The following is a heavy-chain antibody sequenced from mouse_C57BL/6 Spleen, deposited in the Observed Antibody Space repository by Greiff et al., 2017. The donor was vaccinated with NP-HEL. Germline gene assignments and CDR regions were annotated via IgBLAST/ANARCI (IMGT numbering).Heavy chain of an antibody. CDR2: IHPNSGST. D-gene: IGHD2-3*01. CDR1: GYTFTSYW. CDR3: ARVYDGYSYYFDY. J-gene: IGHJ2*01. V-gene: IGHV1-64*01. Sequence: QVQLQQSGAELVKPGASVKLSCKASGYTFTSYWMHWVKQRPGQGLEWIGMIHPNSGSTNYNEKFKSKATLTVDKSSSTAYMQLSSLTSEDSAVYYCARVYDGYSYYFDYWGQGTTLTVSS.